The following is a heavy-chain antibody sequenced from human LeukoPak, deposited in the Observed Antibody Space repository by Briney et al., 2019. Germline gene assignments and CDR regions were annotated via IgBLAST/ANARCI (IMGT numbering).Heavy chain of an antibody. D-gene: IGHD6-13*01. J-gene: IGHJ5*02. CDR2: IYHSGSI. V-gene: IGHV4-4*02. CDR3: ARDLGSSFWFDP. Sequence: PSETLSLTCAVSGGSISSSHWWSWVRQPPGKGLEWIGEIYHSGSINYNPSLKSRITISVDKSKSQFSLKLSSVTAADTAVYYCARDLGSSFWFDPWGQGTLVTVSS. CDR1: GGSISSSHW.